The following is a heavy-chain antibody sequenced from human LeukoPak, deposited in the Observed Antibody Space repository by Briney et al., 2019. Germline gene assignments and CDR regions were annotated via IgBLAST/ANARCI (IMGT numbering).Heavy chain of an antibody. Sequence: PGGSLRLSCAASGFTFSNYWMNWVRQAPGKGLEWVSAISGSGGSTYYADSVKGRFTISRDNSKNTLYLQMNSLRAEDTAVYYCAKAGVTATSSYYYMDVWGKGTTVTVSS. V-gene: IGHV3-23*01. CDR3: AKAGVTATSSYYYMDV. CDR1: GFTFSNYW. CDR2: ISGSGGST. D-gene: IGHD2-21*02. J-gene: IGHJ6*03.